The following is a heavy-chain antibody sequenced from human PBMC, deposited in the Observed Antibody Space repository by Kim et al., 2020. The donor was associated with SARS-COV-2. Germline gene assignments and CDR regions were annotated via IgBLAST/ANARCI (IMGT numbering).Heavy chain of an antibody. CDR2: RSSSSTI. CDR3: GDIGGA. Sequence: RSSSSTIYYADYVKVRYPISRNNAKTSLYLQMNSLRAEDTAVYYCGDIGGAWGQGTLVTVSS. V-gene: IGHV3-11*04. D-gene: IGHD2-15*01. J-gene: IGHJ5*02.